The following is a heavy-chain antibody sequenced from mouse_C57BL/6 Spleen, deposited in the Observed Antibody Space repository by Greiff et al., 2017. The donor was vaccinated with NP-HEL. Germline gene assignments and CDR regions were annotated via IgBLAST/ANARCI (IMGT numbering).Heavy chain of an antibody. CDR3: ARKGAVVAFDY. D-gene: IGHD1-1*01. CDR1: GYTFTSYT. Sequence: QVQLQQSGAELARPGASVKMSWKASGYTFTSYTMHWVKQRPGQGLEWIGYINPSSGYTKYNQKFKDKATLTADKSSSTAYMQLSSLTSEDSAVYYCARKGAVVAFDYWGQGTTLTVSS. V-gene: IGHV1-4*01. J-gene: IGHJ2*01. CDR2: INPSSGYT.